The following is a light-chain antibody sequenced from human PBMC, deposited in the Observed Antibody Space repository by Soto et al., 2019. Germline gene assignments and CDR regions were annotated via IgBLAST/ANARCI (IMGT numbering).Light chain of an antibody. V-gene: IGKV1-9*01. Sequence: DIQLTQSPSFLSASVGDRVTITCRASQGISSYLAWYQQKPGKAPKLLIYAASTLQSGVPSRFIGSGSGTELTLTIRSLQPEDFATYYCQQLNSYPFLAFGGGTKVEIK. J-gene: IGKJ4*01. CDR1: QGISSY. CDR3: QQLNSYPFLA. CDR2: AAS.